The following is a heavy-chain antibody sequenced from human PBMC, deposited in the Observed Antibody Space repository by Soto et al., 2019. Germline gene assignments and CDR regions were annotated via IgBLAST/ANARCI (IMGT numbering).Heavy chain of an antibody. V-gene: IGHV3-23*01. CDR1: GFSLSSSA. J-gene: IGHJ4*02. Sequence: GGSLRLSCAASGFSLSSSAMNWVRQAPRKGLEWVSTISGSGGSTYYADSVKGRFTLFRDNSKNTLYLQMNSLRAEDTAVYYCAKRGYDYGRFDYWGQGTLVTGSS. D-gene: IGHD5-12*01. CDR2: ISGSGGST. CDR3: AKRGYDYGRFDY.